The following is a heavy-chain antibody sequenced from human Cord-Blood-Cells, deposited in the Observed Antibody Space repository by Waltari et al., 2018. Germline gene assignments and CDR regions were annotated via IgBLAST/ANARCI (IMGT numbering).Heavy chain of an antibody. V-gene: IGHV1-69*01. J-gene: IGHJ2*01. D-gene: IGHD3-10*01. CDR1: GGTFSSYA. CDR2: XIPXXXTA. CDR3: ARYQFGELLSRYFDL. Sequence: QVQLVQSGAEVKKPGSSVKVSCKASGGTFSSYAISWVRQAPGQGLEWMGXXIPXXXTAXXAQXXXGRVXMTADESTSTAYMELSSLRSEDTAVYYCARYQFGELLSRYFDLWGRGTLVTVSS.